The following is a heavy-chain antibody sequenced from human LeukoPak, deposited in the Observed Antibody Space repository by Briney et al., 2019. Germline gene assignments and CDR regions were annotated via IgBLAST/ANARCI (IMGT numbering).Heavy chain of an antibody. CDR3: AKSVGYSYGPFDY. CDR2: ISYDGSNK. CDR1: GFTFSSYG. J-gene: IGHJ4*02. V-gene: IGHV3-30*18. Sequence: GRSLRLSCAASGFTFSSYGMHWVRQAPGKGLEWVAVISYDGSNKYYADSVKGRFTISRDNSKNTLYLQMNSLRAGDTAVYYCAKSVGYSYGPFDYWGQGTLVTVSS. D-gene: IGHD5-18*01.